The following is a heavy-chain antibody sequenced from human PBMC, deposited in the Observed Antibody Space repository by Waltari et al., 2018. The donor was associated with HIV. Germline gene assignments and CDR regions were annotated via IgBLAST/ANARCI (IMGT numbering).Heavy chain of an antibody. V-gene: IGHV4-59*01. Sequence: QVQLQESGPGLVKPSETLSLNCTVSGGSISNYYWPWIRQPPGKALEWIGYIYYSGSTTYNPSLKSRVTISVDTSKSQFSLKLNSVTAADTAIYYCARGVCSSTSCPRKDAFDIWGQGTMVTVSS. CDR2: IYYSGST. CDR1: GGSISNYY. CDR3: ARGVCSSTSCPRKDAFDI. J-gene: IGHJ3*02. D-gene: IGHD2-2*01.